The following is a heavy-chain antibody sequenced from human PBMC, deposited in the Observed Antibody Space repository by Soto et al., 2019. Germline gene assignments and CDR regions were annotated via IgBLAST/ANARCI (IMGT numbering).Heavy chain of an antibody. D-gene: IGHD3-16*01. Sequence: EVQLLESGGGLVQPGGSLRLSCAASGFTFSSYAMSWVRQAPGKGLEWVSAISGSGGSTYYADSVKGRFTISRDNSKNMLYLQMNSLRAEDTAVYYCAKGLSRIRFGGVSDWGQGTLVTVSS. J-gene: IGHJ4*02. CDR1: GFTFSSYA. CDR2: ISGSGGST. CDR3: AKGLSRIRFGGVSD. V-gene: IGHV3-23*01.